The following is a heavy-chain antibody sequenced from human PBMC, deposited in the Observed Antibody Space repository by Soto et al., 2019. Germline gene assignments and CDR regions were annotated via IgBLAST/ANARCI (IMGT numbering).Heavy chain of an antibody. CDR2: IYYSGST. J-gene: IGHJ6*02. V-gene: IGHV4-59*01. Sequence: QVQLQESGPGLVKPSETLSLTCTVSGGSISSYYWSWIRQPPGKGLEWIGYIYYSGSTNYNPSLKSRVTISVDTSKNQFSLKLSSVTAADTAMYYCARDLRAYGMDVWGQGTTVTVSS. CDR1: GGSISSYY. CDR3: ARDLRAYGMDV.